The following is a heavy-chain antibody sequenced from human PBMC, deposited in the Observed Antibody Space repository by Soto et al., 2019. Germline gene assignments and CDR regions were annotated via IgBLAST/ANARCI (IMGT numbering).Heavy chain of an antibody. CDR3: VRQGIDYLHGLVDV. V-gene: IGHV4-59*08. D-gene: IGHD1-26*01. CDR1: SGPSSSHN. Sequence: QVHVQQSGPGLVKPSETLSLSCTVSSGPSSSHNWGWIRQPPGRGLEWIGYVYYTGGTSYNPSLKSRVTISADTSTNHISLTLSSLTAADTAVYYCVRQGIDYLHGLVDVWGQGTPVSVSS. J-gene: IGHJ6*02. CDR2: VYYTGGT.